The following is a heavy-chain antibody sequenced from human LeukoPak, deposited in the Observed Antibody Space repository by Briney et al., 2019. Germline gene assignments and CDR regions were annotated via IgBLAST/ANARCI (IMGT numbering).Heavy chain of an antibody. CDR3: AKDPRILTNYYPYYMDV. J-gene: IGHJ6*03. V-gene: IGHV3-21*01. CDR1: GFTFSSYS. D-gene: IGHD3-9*01. Sequence: ESGGSLRLSCAASGFTFSSYSMNWVRQAPGKGLEWVSSISSSSSYIYYADSVKGRFTISRDNAKNSLYLQMNSLRAEDTAVYYCAKDPRILTNYYPYYMDVWGKGTTVTISS. CDR2: ISSSSSYI.